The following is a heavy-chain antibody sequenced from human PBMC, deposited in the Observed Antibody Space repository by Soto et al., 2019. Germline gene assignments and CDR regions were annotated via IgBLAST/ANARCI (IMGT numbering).Heavy chain of an antibody. CDR1: GGSISANW. D-gene: IGHD2-21*01. CDR2: VYHSGTT. CDR3: ARHVEVARYRGFDS. J-gene: IGHJ4*02. Sequence: QVQLQESGPGLVKPSGTLSLTCAVSGGSISANWWSWVRQPPGKGLEWIGEVYHSGTTYYNPSLKSRVTISLDKSASQISLTLNSVTAADTAVYYCARHVEVARYRGFDSWGQGTLVTVSS. V-gene: IGHV4-4*02.